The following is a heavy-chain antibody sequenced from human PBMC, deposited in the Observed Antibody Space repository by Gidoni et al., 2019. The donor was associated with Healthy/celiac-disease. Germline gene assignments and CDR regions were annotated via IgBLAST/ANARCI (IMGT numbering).Heavy chain of an antibody. CDR1: GFTFSSYG. CDR2: ISYDGSNK. D-gene: IGHD2-21*01. J-gene: IGHJ6*04. Sequence: QVQLVESGGGVVQPGRSLRLSCSASGFTFSSYGMHWVRQAPGKGLEWVAVISYDGSNKYYADSVKGRFTISRDNSKNTLELQMNSLRAEDTAVYYCARDHGGDPSDVWGKGTTVTVSS. V-gene: IGHV3-30*03. CDR3: ARDHGGDPSDV.